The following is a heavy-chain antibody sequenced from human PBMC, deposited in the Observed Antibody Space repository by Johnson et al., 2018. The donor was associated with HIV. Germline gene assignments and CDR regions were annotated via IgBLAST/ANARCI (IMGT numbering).Heavy chain of an antibody. V-gene: IGHV3-74*01. CDR2: INSDGSST. D-gene: IGHD3-10*01. CDR1: GLTFNNYA. J-gene: IGHJ3*02. Sequence: VQLVESGGGLVQPGESLRLSCAAPGLTFNNYAMNWVRQAPGKGLEWVSRINSDGSSTSYADSVKGRFTISRDNAKNTLYLQMNSLKTEDTAVYYCTTEFTMVQGLIWGQGTMVTVSS. CDR3: TTEFTMVQGLI.